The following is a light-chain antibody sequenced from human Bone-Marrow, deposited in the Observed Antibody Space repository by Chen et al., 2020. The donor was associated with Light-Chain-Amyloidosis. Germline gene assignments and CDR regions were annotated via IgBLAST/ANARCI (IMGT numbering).Light chain of an antibody. CDR2: EVS. V-gene: IGLV2-14*01. J-gene: IGLJ3*02. CDR3: SSFTSSTTWV. CDR1: SSDVGRYNY. Sequence: QSALTQPASVSGSPGQSITIPCTGTSSDVGRYNYVSWYQHHPGKAPKLMICEVSNLPSGVPDRFSGSKSGNTASLTISGLQAEDEADYYCSSFTSSTTWVFGGGTKLTVL.